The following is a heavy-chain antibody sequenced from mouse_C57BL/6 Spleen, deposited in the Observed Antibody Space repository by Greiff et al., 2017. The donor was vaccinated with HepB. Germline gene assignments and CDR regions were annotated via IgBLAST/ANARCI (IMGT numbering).Heavy chain of an antibody. V-gene: IGHV7-3*01. J-gene: IGHJ2*01. Sequence: EVKVVESGGGLVQPGGSLSLSCAASGFTFTDYYMSWVRQPPGKALEWLGFIRNKANGYTTEYSASVKGRFTISRDNSQSILYLQMNALRAEDSATYYCARYGGTRFDYWGQGTTLTVSS. CDR1: GFTFTDYY. D-gene: IGHD3-3*01. CDR3: ARYGGTRFDY. CDR2: IRNKANGYTT.